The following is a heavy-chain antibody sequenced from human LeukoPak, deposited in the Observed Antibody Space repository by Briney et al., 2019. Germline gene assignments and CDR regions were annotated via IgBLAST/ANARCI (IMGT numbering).Heavy chain of an antibody. CDR1: GFTFDDYA. CDR2: ISWNSGSI. J-gene: IGHJ2*01. Sequence: GGSLRLSCAASGFTFDDYAMHWVRQAPGKGLEWVSGISWNSGSIGYADSVKGRFTISRDNAKNSLYLQMNSLRAEDTALYYCASLYSSSQNWYFDLWGRGTLVTVSS. V-gene: IGHV3-9*01. D-gene: IGHD6-13*01. CDR3: ASLYSSSQNWYFDL.